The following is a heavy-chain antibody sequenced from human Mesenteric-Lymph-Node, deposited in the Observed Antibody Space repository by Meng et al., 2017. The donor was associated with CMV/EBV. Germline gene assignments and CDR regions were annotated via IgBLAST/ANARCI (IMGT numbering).Heavy chain of an antibody. Sequence: SETLSLTCTVSGASINFYYWSWIRQPPGKGLEWIGGIYYSGSTFYNPSLKTRVTIAVDTSKNQFSLKLRSVTAADTAVYYCARQATGDNDFWNDYYPYFDYWGQGTLVTVSS. J-gene: IGHJ4*02. CDR3: ARQATGDNDFWNDYYPYFDY. CDR2: IYYSGST. CDR1: GASINFYY. D-gene: IGHD3-3*01. V-gene: IGHV4-39*01.